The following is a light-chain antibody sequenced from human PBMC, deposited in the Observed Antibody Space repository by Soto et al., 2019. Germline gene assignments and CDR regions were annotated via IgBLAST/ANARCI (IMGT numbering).Light chain of an antibody. CDR2: XVR. CDR3: SSYTGTNNFGV. CDR1: SXDVGGYNY. J-gene: IGLJ1*01. Sequence: QSALXXXXSXSGSXXQSVTISXXGSSXDVGGYNYVSWYQQHPGKAPKLVXXXVRKRPSGVPDRFSGSKSGNTASLTVSGLQAEDEADYYCSSYTGTNNFGVFGPGTKLTVL. V-gene: IGLV2-8*01.